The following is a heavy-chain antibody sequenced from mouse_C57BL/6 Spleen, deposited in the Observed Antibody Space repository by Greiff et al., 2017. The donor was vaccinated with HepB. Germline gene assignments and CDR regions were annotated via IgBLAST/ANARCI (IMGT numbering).Heavy chain of an antibody. J-gene: IGHJ1*03. Sequence: VQLQQSGPVLVKPGASVKMSCKASGYTFTDYYMNWVKQSHGKSLEWIGVINPYNGGTSYNQKFKGKATLTVDKSSSTAYMELNSLTSEDSAVYYCARRGPSTTVVEGYFDVWGTGTTVTVSS. V-gene: IGHV1-19*01. CDR1: GYTFTDYY. D-gene: IGHD1-1*01. CDR2: INPYNGGT. CDR3: ARRGPSTTVVEGYFDV.